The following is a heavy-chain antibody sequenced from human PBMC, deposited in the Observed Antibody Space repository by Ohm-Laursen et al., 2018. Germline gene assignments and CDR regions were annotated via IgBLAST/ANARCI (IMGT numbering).Heavy chain of an antibody. D-gene: IGHD2-2*01. Sequence: SLRLSCAASGFTFSDYYMAWIRQAPGKGLEWVSYISFNSNSIYYADSVKGRFTISRDNSNNSLYLQMNSLRVEDTAVYFCARGPHFVVVPTAKDWFDPWGQGTLVTVSS. V-gene: IGHV3-11*01. J-gene: IGHJ5*02. CDR1: GFTFSDYY. CDR2: ISFNSNSI. CDR3: ARGPHFVVVPTAKDWFDP.